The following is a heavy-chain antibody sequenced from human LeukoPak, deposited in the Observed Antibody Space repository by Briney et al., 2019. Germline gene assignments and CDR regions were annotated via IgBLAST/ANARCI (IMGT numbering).Heavy chain of an antibody. V-gene: IGHV4-4*07. CDR1: GGSISSYY. CDR2: INTSGST. J-gene: IGHJ5*02. D-gene: IGHD6-13*01. Sequence: SETLSLTCTDSGGSISSYYWSWIRQPAGKGLEWIERINTSGSTNYNPSLKSRVTMSVDTSKNQFSLKLSSVTAADTAVYYCARYRTGSSSYRGWFAPWGQRTLVTVSS. CDR3: ARYRTGSSSYRGWFAP.